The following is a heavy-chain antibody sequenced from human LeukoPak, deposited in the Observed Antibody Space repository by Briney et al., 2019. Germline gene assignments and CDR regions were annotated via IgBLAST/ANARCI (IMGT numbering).Heavy chain of an antibody. V-gene: IGHV1-2*02. J-gene: IGHJ4*02. CDR1: GYTFTGYY. Sequence: ASVKVSCKASGYTFTGYYMHWVRQAPGQGLEWMGWINPNSGDTNYAQKFQGRVTMTRDTSISTAYMELSRLRSDDTAVYYCARDLYGGNSFDYWGQGTLVTVSS. CDR3: ARDLYGGNSFDY. D-gene: IGHD4-23*01. CDR2: INPNSGDT.